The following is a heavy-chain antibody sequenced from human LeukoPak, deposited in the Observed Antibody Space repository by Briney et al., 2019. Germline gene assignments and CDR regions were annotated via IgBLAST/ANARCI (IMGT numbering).Heavy chain of an antibody. V-gene: IGHV1-46*01. CDR3: ATTGRYSDGDRKLDP. J-gene: IGHJ5*02. D-gene: IGHD5-18*01. CDR1: GYTFTSYY. Sequence: ASVKVSCKASGYTFTSYYMHWVRQAPGQGLEWMGIINPSGGSTSYAQKFQGRVTMTRDMSTSTVYMELSSLRSEDTAVYYCATTGRYSDGDRKLDPWGQGTLVTVSS. CDR2: INPSGGST.